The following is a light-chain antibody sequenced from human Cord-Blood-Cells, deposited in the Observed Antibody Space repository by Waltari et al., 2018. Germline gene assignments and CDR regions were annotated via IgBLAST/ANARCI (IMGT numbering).Light chain of an antibody. V-gene: IGLV3-1*01. J-gene: IGLJ2*01. CDR2: QDS. CDR1: KLGDNY. CDR3: QAWDSSTVV. Sequence: SYELNQQLSGSVYPGQTASITCSGDKLGDNYTCWYQQTPGQAPVLVIYQDSKRPSGIPERFSGSNSGNTATLTISGPQAMYEADYYCQAWDSSTVVFGGGTKLTVL.